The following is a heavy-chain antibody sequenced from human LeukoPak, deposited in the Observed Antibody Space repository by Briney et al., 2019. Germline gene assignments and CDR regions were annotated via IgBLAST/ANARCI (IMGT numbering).Heavy chain of an antibody. CDR2: IYYSGST. D-gene: IGHD3-3*01. V-gene: IGHV4-59*01. CDR1: GCSISNYY. Sequence: PWETLTLTCTVSGCSISNYYRSWIRQPPGKGLEWIWYIYYSGSTNYNPSLKSRVTISVATSKNQFTLKMSSVTAADTAVDYCARVGRVRSHYYYYGMDVWGEGTTVTVSS. CDR3: ARVGRVRSHYYYYGMDV. J-gene: IGHJ6*04.